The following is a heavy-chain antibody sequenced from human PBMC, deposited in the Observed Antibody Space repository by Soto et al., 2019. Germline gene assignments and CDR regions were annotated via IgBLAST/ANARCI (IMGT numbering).Heavy chain of an antibody. CDR2: ISYDGSNK. J-gene: IGHJ6*02. CDR1: GFTFSSYG. Sequence: PGGSLRLSCAASGFTFSSYGMHWVRQAPGKWLEWVAVISYDGSNKYYADSVKGRFTISRDNSKNTLYLQMNSLRAEDTAVYYCAKDLAAMVDYYYYGMDVWGQGXTVTVYS. CDR3: AKDLAAMVDYYYYGMDV. V-gene: IGHV3-30*18. D-gene: IGHD5-18*01.